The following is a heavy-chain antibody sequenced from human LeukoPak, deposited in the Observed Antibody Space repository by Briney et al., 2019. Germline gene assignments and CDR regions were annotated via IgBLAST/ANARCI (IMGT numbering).Heavy chain of an antibody. CDR1: GFTFSSYW. CDR3: ASFYCSSTSCYTGYYYYGMDV. J-gene: IGHJ6*02. CDR2: IKQDGSEK. Sequence: PGGSLRLSCAASGFTFSSYWMSWVRQAPGKGLEWVANIKQDGSEKYYVDSVKGRFTISRDNAKNSLYLQMNSLRAEDTAVYYCASFYCSSTSCYTGYYYYGMDVWGQGTTVTVSS. V-gene: IGHV3-7*01. D-gene: IGHD2-2*02.